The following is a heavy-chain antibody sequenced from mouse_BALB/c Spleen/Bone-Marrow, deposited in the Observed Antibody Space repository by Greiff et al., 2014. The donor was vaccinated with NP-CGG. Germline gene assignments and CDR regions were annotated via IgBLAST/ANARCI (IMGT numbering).Heavy chain of an antibody. Sequence: QVQLKEAGAELMKPGASVKISCKATGYTFSKYWVEGGKQRAGHGLEWIGEILPGSGTTNYNEKFDDKAAFTADTSSNTAYMQLSSLTSEDSAVYYCARGLPLDFWGQGTTLTVSS. CDR1: GYTFSKYW. CDR2: ILPGSGTT. V-gene: IGHV1-9*01. J-gene: IGHJ2*01. D-gene: IGHD2-4*01. CDR3: ARGLPLDF.